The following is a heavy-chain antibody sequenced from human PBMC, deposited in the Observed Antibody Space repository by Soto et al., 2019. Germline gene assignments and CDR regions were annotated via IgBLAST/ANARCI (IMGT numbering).Heavy chain of an antibody. CDR2: LSYDGSNK. V-gene: IGHV3-30-3*01. Sequence: QVQLEESGGGVVQPGRSLRLSCAASGFTFSSYGMHWVRQAPGKGLEWVSVLSYDGSNKYYADSVKGRFTISRDNSKNTLYLQMNSLRAKDTAVYYCATDFPESSGYFVSYYYYYGMDVWGQGTTVTVTS. CDR3: ATDFPESSGYFVSYYYYYGMDV. CDR1: GFTFSSYG. D-gene: IGHD3-22*01. J-gene: IGHJ6*02.